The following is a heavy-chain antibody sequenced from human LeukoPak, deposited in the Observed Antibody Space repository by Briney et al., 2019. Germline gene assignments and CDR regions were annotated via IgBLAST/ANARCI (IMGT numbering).Heavy chain of an antibody. CDR1: GYTFAKYA. J-gene: IGHJ4*02. V-gene: IGHV1-3*01. CDR3: ARSILVVPVASHYNYGVDV. Sequence: ASVKVSCKASGYTFAKYAIHWVRQAPGQRLEWMGWINAGNGNTRYSQKSQGGVTITRDTSASTAYMELSSLRSEDTAVYYCARSILVVPVASHYNYGVDVWGQGTLVTVSS. D-gene: IGHD2-2*01. CDR2: INAGNGNT.